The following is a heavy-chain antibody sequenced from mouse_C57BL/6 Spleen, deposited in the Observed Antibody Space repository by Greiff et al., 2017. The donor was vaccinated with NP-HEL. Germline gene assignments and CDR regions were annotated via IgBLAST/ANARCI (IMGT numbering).Heavy chain of an antibody. J-gene: IGHJ4*01. CDR1: GYTFTSYW. Sequence: QVQLQQPGAELVRPGSSVKLSCKASGYTFTSYWMHWVKQRPIQGLEWIGNIDPSDSETHYNQKFKDKATLTVDKSSSTAYMQLSSLTSEDSAVDYCARSTTVAYAMDYWGRGTSVTVSS. D-gene: IGHD1-1*01. CDR3: ARSTTVAYAMDY. V-gene: IGHV1-52*01. CDR2: IDPSDSET.